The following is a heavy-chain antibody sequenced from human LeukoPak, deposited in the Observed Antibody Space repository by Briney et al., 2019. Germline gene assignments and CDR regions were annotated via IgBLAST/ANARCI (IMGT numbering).Heavy chain of an antibody. CDR2: IYYSGST. V-gene: IGHV4-39*07. D-gene: IGHD3-22*01. CDR3: ARVRITMIVVAPGAFDI. J-gene: IGHJ3*02. CDR1: GGSISSSSYY. Sequence: SETLSLTCTVSGGSISSSSYYWGWIRQPPGKGLEWIGSIYYSGSTYYNPSLKSRVTISVDTSKNQFSLKLSSVTAADTAVYYCARVRITMIVVAPGAFDIWGQGTMVTVSS.